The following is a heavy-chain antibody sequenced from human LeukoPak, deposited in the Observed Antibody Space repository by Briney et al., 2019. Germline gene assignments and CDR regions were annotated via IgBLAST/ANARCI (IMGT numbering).Heavy chain of an antibody. CDR2: IYSGGST. D-gene: IGHD2-2*01. CDR3: ARTVVPAASYNWFDP. Sequence: PGESLRLSCAASGFTFSSYWMSWVRQAPGKGLEWVSVIYSGGSTYYADSVKGRFTISRDNSKNTLYLQMNSLRAEDTAVYYCARTVVPAASYNWFDPWGQGTLVTVSS. V-gene: IGHV3-53*01. J-gene: IGHJ5*02. CDR1: GFTFSSYW.